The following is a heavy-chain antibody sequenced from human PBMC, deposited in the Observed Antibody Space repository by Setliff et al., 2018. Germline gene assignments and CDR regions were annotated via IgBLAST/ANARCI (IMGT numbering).Heavy chain of an antibody. Sequence: SETLSLTCAVYGGSFSGYYWSWIRQPPGKGLEWIGEINHSGSTNYNPSLESRVTISVDTSKNQFPLKLSSVTAADTAVYYCARSGYYDFWSGFLNDAFDIWGQGTMVTVSS. CDR3: ARSGYYDFWSGFLNDAFDI. D-gene: IGHD3-3*01. CDR2: INHSGST. J-gene: IGHJ3*02. V-gene: IGHV4-34*01. CDR1: GGSFSGYY.